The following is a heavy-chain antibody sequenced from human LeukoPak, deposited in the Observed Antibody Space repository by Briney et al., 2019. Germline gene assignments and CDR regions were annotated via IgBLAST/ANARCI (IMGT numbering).Heavy chain of an antibody. CDR3: AKENGPASDY. CDR1: GFTFSTYS. Sequence: PGGSLRLSCAASGFTFSTYSMNWVRQAPGKGLEWVSYISSRSNTIYYADSVKGRFTISRDNAQNSLYLQMNSLRDEDTAVYYCAKENGPASDYWGQGTLVTVSS. CDR2: ISSRSNTI. J-gene: IGHJ4*02. V-gene: IGHV3-48*02. D-gene: IGHD2-8*01.